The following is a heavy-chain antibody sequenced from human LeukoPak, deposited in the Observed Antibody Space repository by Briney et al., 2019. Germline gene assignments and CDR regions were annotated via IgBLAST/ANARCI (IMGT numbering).Heavy chain of an antibody. D-gene: IGHD3-22*01. Sequence: ASVKVSCKASGYTFTGYYMHWVRQAPGQGLEWMGIINPSGGSTSYAQKFQGRVTMTRDTSTSTVYMELSSLRSEDTAVYYCAEDSSGYYYFDYWGQGTLVTVSS. CDR1: GYTFTGYY. V-gene: IGHV1-46*01. J-gene: IGHJ4*02. CDR2: INPSGGST. CDR3: AEDSSGYYYFDY.